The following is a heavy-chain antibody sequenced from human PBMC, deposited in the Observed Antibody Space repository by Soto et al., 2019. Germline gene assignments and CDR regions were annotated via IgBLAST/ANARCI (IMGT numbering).Heavy chain of an antibody. CDR1: GFTFSSYA. CDR3: AHEYCSSTSCKRPNAEYFQH. CDR2: ISYDGSNK. D-gene: IGHD2-2*01. V-gene: IGHV3-30-3*01. J-gene: IGHJ1*01. Sequence: QVQLVESGGGVVQPGRSLRLSCAASGFTFSSYAMHWVRQAPGKGLEWVAVISYDGSNKYYADSVKGRFTISRDNSKNALYLQMNSLRAEDTAVYYCAHEYCSSTSCKRPNAEYFQHWCQGTLVTVSS.